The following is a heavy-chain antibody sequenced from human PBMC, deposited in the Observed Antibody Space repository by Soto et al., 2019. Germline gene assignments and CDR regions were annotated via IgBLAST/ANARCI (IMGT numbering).Heavy chain of an antibody. CDR2: IHHSGST. CDR1: GYSVSSDCY. D-gene: IGHD6-13*01. CDR3: ARIKQQLIPDY. J-gene: IGHJ4*02. Sequence: SETLSLTCAVSGYSVSSDCYWGWIRQPPGKEMEWIASIHHSGSTYYNLSLKSRVTISVDTSKNQLSLKVNSVTAADTAVYYCARIKQQLIPDYWGQGTLVTVSS. V-gene: IGHV4-38-2*01.